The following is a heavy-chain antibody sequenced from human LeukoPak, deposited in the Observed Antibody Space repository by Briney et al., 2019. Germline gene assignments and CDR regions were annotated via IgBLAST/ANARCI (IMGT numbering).Heavy chain of an antibody. CDR3: TTNRDGYKPFDY. V-gene: IGHV4-34*01. J-gene: IGHJ4*02. Sequence: SETLPLTCAVYGGSFSGYYWSWIRQPPGKGLEWIGEINHSGSTNYNPSLKSRVTISVDTSKNQFSLKLSSVTAADTAVYYCTTNRDGYKPFDYWGQGSLVTVSS. CDR2: INHSGST. D-gene: IGHD5-24*01. CDR1: GGSFSGYY.